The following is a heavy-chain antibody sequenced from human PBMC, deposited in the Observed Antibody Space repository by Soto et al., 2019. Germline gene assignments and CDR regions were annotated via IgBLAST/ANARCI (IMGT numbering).Heavy chain of an antibody. D-gene: IGHD6-13*01. Sequence: GGSLRLSCAASGFTFSDYYMSWIRQAPGKGLECVSYITGSGSIYYADSVKGRSTISRDNAKNSLYLQMNSLRAEDTAVYYCERLRSSWSHAFDIWGQGTKVTVSS. V-gene: IGHV3-11*01. CDR1: GFTFSDYY. CDR3: ERLRSSWSHAFDI. J-gene: IGHJ3*02. CDR2: ITGSGSI.